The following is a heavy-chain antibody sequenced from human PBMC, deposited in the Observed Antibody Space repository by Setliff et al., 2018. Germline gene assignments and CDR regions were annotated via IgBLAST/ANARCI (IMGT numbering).Heavy chain of an antibody. J-gene: IGHJ6*02. V-gene: IGHV4-59*01. CDR2: VYYTGST. Sequence: SETLSLTCTVSGGSIRNYYWSWIRQPPGKGLEWIGYVYYTGSTNYNPSLKSRVTISVDPSKNQVSLKLSSATAADTAVYYCARDRTAYNYGMDVWGQGTTVTVSS. D-gene: IGHD5-18*01. CDR1: GGSIRNYY. CDR3: ARDRTAYNYGMDV.